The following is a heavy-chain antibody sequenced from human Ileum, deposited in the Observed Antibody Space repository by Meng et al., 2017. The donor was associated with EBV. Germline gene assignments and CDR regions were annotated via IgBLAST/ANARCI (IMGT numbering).Heavy chain of an antibody. J-gene: IGHJ4*02. CDR3: ARDLRVGGAFDY. V-gene: IGHV4-61*08. D-gene: IGHD1-26*01. CDR1: GASVTSSGYY. Sequence: QGQLQQSGPGLVRPSATLSLTCTVSGASVTSSGYYWSWLRQSPGKGLEWLGYVNYNGDSTYNPSLKSRVTIFIDTSKKQFYLNLTSATAADTAIYYCARDLRVGGAFDYWGQGTLVTVSS. CDR2: VNYNGDS.